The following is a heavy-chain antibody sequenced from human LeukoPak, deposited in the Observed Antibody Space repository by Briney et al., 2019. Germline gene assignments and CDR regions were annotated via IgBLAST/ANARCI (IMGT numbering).Heavy chain of an antibody. J-gene: IGHJ6*02. CDR2: IHYSGAT. CDR3: ARLFGVRGSGYMDV. Sequence: SETLSLTCTVSGGSIKGSYWTWIRQPPGKGLECIGYIHYSGATNYNPSLKRRVTISVDTSSNQFSLRLRSVTAADTAVYYCARLFGVRGSGYMDVWGQGTTVTVSS. V-gene: IGHV4-59*01. CDR1: GGSIKGSY. D-gene: IGHD3-10*01.